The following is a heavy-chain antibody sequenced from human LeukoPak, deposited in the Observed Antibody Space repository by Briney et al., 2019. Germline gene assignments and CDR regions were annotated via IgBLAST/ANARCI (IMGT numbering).Heavy chain of an antibody. CDR1: GGSVSSGSYY. V-gene: IGHV4-61*01. CDR2: IYYNGNT. CDR3: ARYYYGSESYPQFDY. Sequence: SETLSLTCTVSGGSVSSGSYYWSWIRQPPGKGLEWVGYIYYNGNTNYNSSLKSRVTISVDTSKNQFSLKLSSVTAADTAVYYCARYYYGSESYPQFDYWGQGTLVTVSS. J-gene: IGHJ4*02. D-gene: IGHD3-10*01.